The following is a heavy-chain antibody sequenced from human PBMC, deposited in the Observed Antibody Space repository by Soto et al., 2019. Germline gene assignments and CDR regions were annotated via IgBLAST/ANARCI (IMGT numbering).Heavy chain of an antibody. D-gene: IGHD3-9*01. CDR1: GGSISSISYY. J-gene: IGHJ6*02. CDR3: ARLRLRYFDWLFKPPYHYYGMDV. CDR2: IYYSGST. Sequence: SETLSLTCTVSGGSISSISYYWVWIRQPPGKGLEWIGSIYYSGSTYYNPSLKSRVTISVDTSKNQFSLKLSSVTAADTAVYYCARLRLRYFDWLFKPPYHYYGMDVWGQGTKVTGSS. V-gene: IGHV4-39*01.